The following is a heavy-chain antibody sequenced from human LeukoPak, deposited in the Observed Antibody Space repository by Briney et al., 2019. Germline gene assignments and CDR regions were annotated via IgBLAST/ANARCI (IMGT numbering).Heavy chain of an antibody. V-gene: IGHV1-46*01. D-gene: IGHD5-12*01. CDR2: INPSGGST. CDR1: GYTFTSYY. J-gene: IGHJ3*02. CDR3: ARYDSIDAFDI. Sequence: ASVKVSCKASGYTFTSYYMHWVRQAPGQGLEWMGIINPSGGSTSYAQKFQGRVTMTRDTSISTAYMELSRLRSDDTAVYYCARYDSIDAFDIWAKGQWSPSLQ.